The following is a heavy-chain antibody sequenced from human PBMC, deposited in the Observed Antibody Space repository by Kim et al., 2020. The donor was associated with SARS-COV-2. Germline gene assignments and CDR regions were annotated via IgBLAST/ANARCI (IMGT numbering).Heavy chain of an antibody. D-gene: IGHD5-12*01. V-gene: IGHV4-39*01. Sequence: LKSRVTRSVDTSKNQFSLKLSSVTAADTAVYYCARQGYSGYEGENNWFDPWGQGTLVTVSS. CDR3: ARQGYSGYEGENNWFDP. J-gene: IGHJ5*02.